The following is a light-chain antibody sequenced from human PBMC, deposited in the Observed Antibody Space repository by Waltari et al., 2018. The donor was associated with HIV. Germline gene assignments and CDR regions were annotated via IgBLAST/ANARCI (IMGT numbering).Light chain of an antibody. CDR2: EDR. J-gene: IGLJ3*02. Sequence: SSELTQPPSVSVSPGQTARITCSGDALTKKYAYWSQPRSGQALVLVIYEDRKPPSGTPERFSGSSSGKIVTLPIIGAKVEDEADYYCYSTDITSHQRVFGGGTKLTVL. CDR1: ALTKKY. CDR3: YSTDITSHQRV. V-gene: IGLV3-10*01.